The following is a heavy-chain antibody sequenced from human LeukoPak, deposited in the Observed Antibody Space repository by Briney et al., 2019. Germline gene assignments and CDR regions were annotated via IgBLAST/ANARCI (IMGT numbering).Heavy chain of an antibody. CDR1: GFTFSDYY. J-gene: IGHJ3*02. CDR3: ARDGDYGGNSRFFFDI. CDR2: ISSSGSTI. V-gene: IGHV3-11*04. D-gene: IGHD4-23*01. Sequence: GGSLRLSCAASGFTFSDYYMSWIRQAPGKGLEWVSYISSSGSTIYYADSVKGRFAISRDNAKNSLYLQMNSLRAEVTAVYYCARDGDYGGNSRFFFDIWGQGTMVTVSS.